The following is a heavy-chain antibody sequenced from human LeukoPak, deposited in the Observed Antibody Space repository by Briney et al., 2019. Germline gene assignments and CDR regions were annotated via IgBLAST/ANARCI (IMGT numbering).Heavy chain of an antibody. V-gene: IGHV4-61*01. CDR1: GGSVSSGSYY. CDR2: IYYSGST. D-gene: IGHD3-9*01. J-gene: IGHJ6*02. CDR3: AREKYDILTDYGMDV. Sequence: SETLSLTCTVSGGSVSSGSYYWSWIRQPPGKGLEWIGYIYYSGSTNYNPSLKSRVTISVDTSKNQFSLKLSSVTAADTAVYYCAREKYDILTDYGMDVWGQGTTVTVSS.